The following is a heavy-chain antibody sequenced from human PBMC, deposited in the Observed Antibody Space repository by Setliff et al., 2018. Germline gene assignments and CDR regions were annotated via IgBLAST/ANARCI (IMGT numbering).Heavy chain of an antibody. CDR3: AIIAAGWNLAEYFQH. Sequence: SETLSLTCTVSGGSITSSSYYWGWVRQPPGKGLEWIGTIFWSGTTYYNPSLNSRGTISVDTSRDQFSLRLSSVTAADTAVYYCAIIAAGWNLAEYFQHWGQGTLVTV. D-gene: IGHD6-13*01. CDR1: GGSITSSSYY. J-gene: IGHJ1*01. CDR2: IFWSGTT. V-gene: IGHV4-39*01.